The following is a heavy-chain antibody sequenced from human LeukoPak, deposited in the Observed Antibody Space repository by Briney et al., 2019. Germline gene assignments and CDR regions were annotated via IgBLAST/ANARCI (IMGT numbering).Heavy chain of an antibody. D-gene: IGHD3-22*01. CDR1: GGTFSSYA. J-gene: IGHJ3*02. CDR3: ARDYYDSSGYLHDAFDI. V-gene: IGHV1-18*01. Sequence: ASVKVSCKASGGTFSSYAISWVRQAPGQGLEWMGWISAYNGNTNYAQKLQGRVTMTTDTSTSTAYMELRSLRSDDTAVYYCARDYYDSSGYLHDAFDIWGQGTMVTVSS. CDR2: ISAYNGNT.